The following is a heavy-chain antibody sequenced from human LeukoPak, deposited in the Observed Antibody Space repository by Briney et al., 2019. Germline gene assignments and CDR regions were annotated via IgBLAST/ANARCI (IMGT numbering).Heavy chain of an antibody. D-gene: IGHD3-3*01. CDR1: GGSFSGYY. CDR2: INHSGST. V-gene: IGHV4-34*01. Sequence: SETLSLTCAVYGGSFSGYYWSWIRQPPGKGLEWIGEINHSGSTNYNPSLKSRVTISVDTSKNQFSLKLSSVTAADTAVYYCARAPPWWSGYSMYYFDYWGQGTLVTVSS. J-gene: IGHJ4*02. CDR3: ARAPPWWSGYSMYYFDY.